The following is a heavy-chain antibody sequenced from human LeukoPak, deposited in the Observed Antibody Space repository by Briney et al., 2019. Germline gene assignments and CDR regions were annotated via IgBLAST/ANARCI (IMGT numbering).Heavy chain of an antibody. V-gene: IGHV1-69*13. CDR3: ARDRPQDIVVVPAAMHAFDI. CDR1: GGTFSSYA. Sequence: ASVKVSCKASGGTFSSYAISWVRQAPGQGLEWMGGIIPVFGTANYAQKFQGRVTITADESTSTAYMELSSLRSEDTAVYYCARDRPQDIVVVPAAMHAFDIWGQGTMVTVSS. D-gene: IGHD2-2*01. J-gene: IGHJ3*02. CDR2: IIPVFGTA.